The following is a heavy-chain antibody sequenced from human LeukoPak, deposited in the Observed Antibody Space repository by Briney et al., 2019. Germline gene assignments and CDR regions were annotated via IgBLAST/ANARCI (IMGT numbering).Heavy chain of an antibody. CDR3: ARDRDFGGMDV. V-gene: IGHV1-2*02. Sequence: ASVKVSCKASGYTFTGYYMHWVRQAPGQGLEWMGWINPNSGGTNYAQKFQGRVTMTRDMSTSTVYTELSSLRSDDTAVYYCARDRDFGGMDVWGKGTTVTVSS. CDR2: INPNSGGT. CDR1: GYTFTGYY. J-gene: IGHJ6*03. D-gene: IGHD4-23*01.